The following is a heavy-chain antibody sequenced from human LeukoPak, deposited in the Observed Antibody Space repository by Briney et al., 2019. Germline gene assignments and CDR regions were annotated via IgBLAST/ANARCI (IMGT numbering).Heavy chain of an antibody. CDR2: IYYSGST. V-gene: IGHV4-59*08. J-gene: IGHJ4*02. Sequence: SETLSLTCTVSGGSISSYYWSWIRQPPGKGLEWIGYIYYSGSTNYNPSLKSRVTISVDTSRNQFSLKLSSVTAADTAVYYCARNSCPSGSCYDNRGYFDYWGQGTLVTVSS. CDR3: ARNSCPSGSCYDNRGYFDY. CDR1: GGSISSYY. D-gene: IGHD2-15*01.